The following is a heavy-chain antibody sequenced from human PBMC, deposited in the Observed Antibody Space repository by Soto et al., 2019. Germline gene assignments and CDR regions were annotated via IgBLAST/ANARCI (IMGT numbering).Heavy chain of an antibody. CDR1: GGSISSGGYY. Sequence: SETLSLTCTVSGGSISSGGYYWSWIRQHPGKGLEWIGYIYYSGSTYYNPSLKSRVTISVDTSKNQFSLKLSSVTAADTAVYYCARDHCSGGCAHDYWGQGTLVTVSS. J-gene: IGHJ4*02. CDR2: IYYSGST. CDR3: ARDHCSGGCAHDY. D-gene: IGHD2-15*01. V-gene: IGHV4-31*03.